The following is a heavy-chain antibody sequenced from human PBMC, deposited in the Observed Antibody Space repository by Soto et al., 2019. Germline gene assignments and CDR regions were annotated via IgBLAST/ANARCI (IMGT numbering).Heavy chain of an antibody. CDR2: INPSGGST. V-gene: IGHV1-46*01. CDR1: GSTFPSEF. CDR3: ARQDRVVAEGRWFDP. Sequence: ASLRLSYKRSGSTFPSEFMHWARQARTQGLEWMGIINPSGGSTSYAQKFQGRVTMTRDTSTSTVYMELSSLRSEDTAVYYCARQDRVVAEGRWFDPWGQGNLV. J-gene: IGHJ5*02. D-gene: IGHD2-15*01.